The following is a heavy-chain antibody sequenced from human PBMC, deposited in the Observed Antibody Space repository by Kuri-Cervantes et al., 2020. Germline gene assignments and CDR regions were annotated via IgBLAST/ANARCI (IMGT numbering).Heavy chain of an antibody. CDR1: GFTFSSYA. CDR2: ISSSSSTI. Sequence: GESLKISCAASGFTFSSYAMHWVRQAPGKGLEWVSYISSSSSTIYYADSVKGRFTISRDNAKNSLYLQMNSLRAEDTAVYYCAKTYYDFWSGYSNYYYYGMDVGGQGTTVTVSS. J-gene: IGHJ6*02. D-gene: IGHD3-3*01. V-gene: IGHV3-48*04. CDR3: AKTYYDFWSGYSNYYYYGMDV.